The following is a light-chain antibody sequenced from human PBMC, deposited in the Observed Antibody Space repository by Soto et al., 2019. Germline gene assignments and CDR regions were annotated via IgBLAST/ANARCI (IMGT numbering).Light chain of an antibody. CDR3: CSYAGSSTPLI. V-gene: IGLV2-23*02. CDR2: EVS. Sequence: QSLLTQPASVSGSPGQSITISCTGTSSDVGNYNLVSWYQQHPGKAPKLMIYEVSKWPSGVSNRFSGSKSGNTASLTISGLQAEDEADYYCCSYAGSSTPLIFGTGTKVTVL. J-gene: IGLJ1*01. CDR1: SSDVGNYNL.